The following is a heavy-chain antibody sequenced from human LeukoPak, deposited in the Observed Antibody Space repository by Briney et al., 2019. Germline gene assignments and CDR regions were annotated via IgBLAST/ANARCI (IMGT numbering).Heavy chain of an antibody. Sequence: ASVKVSCKASGYTFTGYYMHWVRQAPGQGLEWMGIINPSGGSTSYAQKFQGRVTMTRDTSTSTVYMELSSLRSEDTAVYYCARDPGPTTVTTDAWGQGTLVTVSS. CDR1: GYTFTGYY. CDR3: ARDPGPTTVTTDA. D-gene: IGHD4-17*01. J-gene: IGHJ5*02. CDR2: INPSGGST. V-gene: IGHV1-46*01.